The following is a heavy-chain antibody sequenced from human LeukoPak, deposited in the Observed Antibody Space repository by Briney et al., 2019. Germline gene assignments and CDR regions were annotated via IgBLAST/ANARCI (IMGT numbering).Heavy chain of an antibody. CDR2: IYHSGST. J-gene: IGHJ4*02. CDR3: ARDGIAAPRAASDY. D-gene: IGHD6-6*01. V-gene: IGHV4-38-2*02. Sequence: SETLSLTCTVSGYSISSGYYWGWIRQPPGKGLEWIGSIYHSGSTYYNPSIKSRVTISVDTSKNQFSLKLSSVTAADTAVYYCARDGIAAPRAASDYWGQGTLVTVSS. CDR1: GYSISSGYY.